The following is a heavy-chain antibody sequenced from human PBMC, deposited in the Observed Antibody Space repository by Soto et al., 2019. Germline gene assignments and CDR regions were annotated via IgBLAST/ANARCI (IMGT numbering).Heavy chain of an antibody. CDR3: ARTWLQANGN. Sequence: CTVSGDTVAGHYWSWIRQPTGKGLEWIGYIYYSGSTNYNTSLKSRVTISVDTSKNQFSLKLSSVTAADTAVYYCARTWLQANGNWGQGTLVTVYS. D-gene: IGHD5-12*01. J-gene: IGHJ4*02. CDR1: GDTVAGHY. CDR2: IYYSGST. V-gene: IGHV4-59*02.